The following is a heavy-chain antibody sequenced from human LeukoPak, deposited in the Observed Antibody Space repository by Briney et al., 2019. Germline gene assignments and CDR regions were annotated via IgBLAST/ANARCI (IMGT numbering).Heavy chain of an antibody. V-gene: IGHV3-23*01. CDR1: GLTVSNNY. CDR3: AKGDWFDS. Sequence: GGSLRLSCAASGLTVSNNYMSWVRQAPGKGLEWVSAIRGTGGGGETFYADPVKGRFTISRDDSNNTVYLQMSSLRAEDTAVYYCAKGDWFDSWGPGTLVTVSS. CDR2: IRGTGGGGET. J-gene: IGHJ5*01.